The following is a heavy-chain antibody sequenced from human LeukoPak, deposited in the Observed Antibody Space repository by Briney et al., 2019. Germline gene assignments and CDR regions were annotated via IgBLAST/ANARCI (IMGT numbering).Heavy chain of an antibody. CDR1: GYSFTSYW. V-gene: IGHV5-51*01. CDR2: IYPGDSDT. J-gene: IGHJ4*02. D-gene: IGHD1-26*01. CDR3: ARIPRGARAPHYFDY. Sequence: GESLKISCKGSGYSFTSYWIGWVRQMPGKGLEWMGIIYPGDSDTRYSPSFQGQVTISADKSISTAYLQWSSLKASDTAMYYCARIPRGARAPHYFDYWGQGTLVTVSS.